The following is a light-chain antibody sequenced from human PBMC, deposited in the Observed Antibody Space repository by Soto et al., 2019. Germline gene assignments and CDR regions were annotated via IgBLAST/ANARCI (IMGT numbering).Light chain of an antibody. CDR3: TSYRRGPLYV. Sequence: QSVLTQPASVSGSPGQSITVSCTGISSDVGGSNYVSWYQQHPGKAPRLIIFDVNNRPSGVSPRFSGSKSVNTASLTISGLQAEGEAHYFCTSYRRGPLYVFGTGTKVTVL. V-gene: IGLV2-14*03. CDR1: SSDVGGSNY. CDR2: DVN. J-gene: IGLJ1*01.